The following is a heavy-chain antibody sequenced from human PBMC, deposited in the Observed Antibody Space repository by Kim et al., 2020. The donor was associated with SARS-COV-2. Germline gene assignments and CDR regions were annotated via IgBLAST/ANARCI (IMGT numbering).Heavy chain of an antibody. CDR2: ISYDGSNK. D-gene: IGHD3-22*01. J-gene: IGHJ3*02. V-gene: IGHV3-30*18. Sequence: GGSLRLSCAASGFTFSSYGMHWVRQAPGKGLEWVAVISYDGSNKYYADSVKGRFTISRDNSKNTLYLQMNSLRAEDTAVYYCAKDATTADYYDSSGYYSDAFDIWGQGTMVTVSS. CDR3: AKDATTADYYDSSGYYSDAFDI. CDR1: GFTFSSYG.